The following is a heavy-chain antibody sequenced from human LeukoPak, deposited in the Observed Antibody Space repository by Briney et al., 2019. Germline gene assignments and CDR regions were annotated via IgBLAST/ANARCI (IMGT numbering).Heavy chain of an antibody. V-gene: IGHV6-1*01. Sequence: SQTLSLTCAISGDSVSGNSAAWNWIRQSPSRGLEWLGRTYYRSKWYNDYAVSVRSRITINPDTSKNQFSLQLNSVTPEDTAVYYCARELGGRWLQLSTRMDVWGQGTTVTVSS. CDR2: TYYRSKWYN. D-gene: IGHD5-24*01. CDR3: ARELGGRWLQLSTRMDV. J-gene: IGHJ6*02. CDR1: GDSVSGNSAA.